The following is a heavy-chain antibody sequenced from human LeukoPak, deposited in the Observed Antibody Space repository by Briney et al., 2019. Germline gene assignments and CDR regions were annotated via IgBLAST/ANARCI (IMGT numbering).Heavy chain of an antibody. V-gene: IGHV4-39*01. D-gene: IGHD3-22*01. CDR1: GGSISISSYY. CDR2: IYYSGST. J-gene: IGHJ3*02. CDR3: ARPRNLYYDSSGLSAFDI. Sequence: NPSETLSLTCTVSGGSISISSYYLGWIRQPPGKGLEWIGSIYYSGSTYYNPSLKSRVTISVDTSKNQFSLKLSSVTAADTAVYYCARPRNLYYDSSGLSAFDIWGQGTMVTVSS.